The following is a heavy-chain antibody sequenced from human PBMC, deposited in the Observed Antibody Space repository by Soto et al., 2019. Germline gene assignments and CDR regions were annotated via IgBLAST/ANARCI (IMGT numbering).Heavy chain of an antibody. CDR2: ISSSGSTI. CDR1: GFTFSSYE. Sequence: PGGSLRLSCASSGFTFSSYEMNWVLQAPGKGLEWVSYISSSGSTIYYADSVKGRFTISRDNAKNSLYLQMNSLRAEDTAVYYCARDPPQSWPFDIWGQGTMVTVSS. D-gene: IGHD6-13*01. J-gene: IGHJ3*02. CDR3: ARDPPQSWPFDI. V-gene: IGHV3-48*03.